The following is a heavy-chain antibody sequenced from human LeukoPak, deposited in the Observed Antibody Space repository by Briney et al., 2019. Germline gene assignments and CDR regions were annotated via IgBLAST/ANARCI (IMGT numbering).Heavy chain of an antibody. D-gene: IGHD3-22*01. CDR2: MSDSGGRT. V-gene: IGHV3-23*01. J-gene: IGHJ4*02. Sequence: PGGSLRLSCAVSGLTLSNYGMSWVRQAPGKGLEWVADMSDSGGRTNYADSVKGRFTISGDNPKNTLYLQMNSLRAEDTAVYFCAKRGVVIRVILVGFHKEAYYFDSWGQGALVTVSS. CDR3: AKRGVVIRVILVGFHKEAYYFDS. CDR1: GLTLSNYG.